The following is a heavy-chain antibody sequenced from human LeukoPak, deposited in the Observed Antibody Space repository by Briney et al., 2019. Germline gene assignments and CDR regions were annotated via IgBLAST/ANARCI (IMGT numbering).Heavy chain of an antibody. CDR3: AKDPNGDYIGTFDV. CDR2: ISGDGGST. V-gene: IGHV3-23*01. D-gene: IGHD4-17*01. Sequence: GGSLRLSCATSQFNFNKFGMTWVRQAPGKGLEWVSSISGDGGSTQYADSVQGRFAISRDNSKNTLYLQMNSLRAEDTATYYCAKDPNGDYIGTFDVWSQGTMVTVSS. CDR1: QFNFNKFG. J-gene: IGHJ3*01.